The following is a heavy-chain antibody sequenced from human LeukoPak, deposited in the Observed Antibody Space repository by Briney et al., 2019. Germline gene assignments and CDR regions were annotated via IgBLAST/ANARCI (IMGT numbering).Heavy chain of an antibody. Sequence: PGGSLRLSCAASGFAFSSYAMNWVRLAPGKGLEWVSAISGGGGNTYYADSVKGRFTISRDNSKNTLYVQMNSLRVEDTAVYYCAKDALSEDTAQHFDLWGRGTTVTVSS. D-gene: IGHD5-18*01. CDR1: GFAFSSYA. CDR3: AKDALSEDTAQHFDL. CDR2: ISGGGGNT. V-gene: IGHV3-23*01. J-gene: IGHJ2*01.